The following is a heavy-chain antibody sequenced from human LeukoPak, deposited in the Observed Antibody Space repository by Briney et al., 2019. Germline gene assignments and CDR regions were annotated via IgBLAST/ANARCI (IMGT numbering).Heavy chain of an antibody. J-gene: IGHJ5*02. CDR3: AKGAGPPWFDP. CDR2: ISSTGRT. D-gene: IGHD6-19*01. V-gene: IGHV4-4*07. CDR1: GGSISSYY. Sequence: SETLSLTCTVSGGSISSYYWSWIRQPAGKGLEWIGRISSTGRTDYNPSLTSRVTISVDTSKNQISMKLSSVTAVDTAVYYCAKGAGPPWFDPWGQGTLVTVSS.